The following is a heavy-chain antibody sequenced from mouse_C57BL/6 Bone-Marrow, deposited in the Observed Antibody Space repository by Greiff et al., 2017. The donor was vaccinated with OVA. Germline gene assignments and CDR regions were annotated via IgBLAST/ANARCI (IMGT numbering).Heavy chain of an antibody. CDR1: GYTFTSYW. CDR2: IDPSDSYT. Sequence: QVQLKQPGAELVKPGASVKLSCKASGYTFTSYWMQWVKQRPGQGLEWIGEIDPSDSYTNYNQKFKGKATLTVDTSSSTAYMQLSSLTSEDSAVYYCAYYYGSIYYFDYWGQGTTLTVSS. J-gene: IGHJ2*01. CDR3: AYYYGSIYYFDY. V-gene: IGHV1-50*01. D-gene: IGHD1-1*01.